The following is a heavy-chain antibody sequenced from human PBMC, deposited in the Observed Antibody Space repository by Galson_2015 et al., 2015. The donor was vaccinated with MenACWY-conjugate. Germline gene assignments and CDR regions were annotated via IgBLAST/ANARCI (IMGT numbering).Heavy chain of an antibody. CDR1: GFTFSSYW. Sequence: SLRLSCAASGFTFSSYWMSWVRQAPGKGLEWVANIKQDGSEKYYVDSVKGRFTISRDNAKNSLYLQMNSLRAEDTAVYYCAREYKGTEQWLFDFDYWGQGTLVTVPS. CDR3: AREYKGTEQWLFDFDY. D-gene: IGHD6-19*01. J-gene: IGHJ4*02. V-gene: IGHV3-7*03. CDR2: IKQDGSEK.